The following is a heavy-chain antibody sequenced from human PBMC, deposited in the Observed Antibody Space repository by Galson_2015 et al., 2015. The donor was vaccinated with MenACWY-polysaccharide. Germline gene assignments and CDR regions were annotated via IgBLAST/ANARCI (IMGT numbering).Heavy chain of an antibody. V-gene: IGHV3-23*01. D-gene: IGHD3-10*01. CDR2: ISGSGDNT. Sequence: SLRLSCAASGFTFDNYAMSWVRQAPGKGLEWVSTISGSGDNTHYADYVKGRFTISRDNSKNTLYLQMKSLNAEDTAVYYCAKDSRIIVLRGVVDYWGRGTMVTVSS. CDR1: GFTFDNYA. CDR3: AKDSRIIVLRGVVDY. J-gene: IGHJ3*01.